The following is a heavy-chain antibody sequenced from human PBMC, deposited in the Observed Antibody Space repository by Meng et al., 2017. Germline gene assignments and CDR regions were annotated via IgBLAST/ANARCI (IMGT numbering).Heavy chain of an antibody. CDR3: AGDSYSSGLTFDY. CDR1: GYTLTELS. J-gene: IGHJ4*02. V-gene: IGHV1-24*01. CDR2: FDPEDGET. Sequence: ASVNVSCKVSGYTLTELSMHWVRQAPGKGLEWMGGFDPEDGETIYAQKFQGRVTMTEDTSTDIDYMELSSLKSEDTAVYYCAGDSYSSGLTFDYWGQGTLVTVSS. D-gene: IGHD6-19*01.